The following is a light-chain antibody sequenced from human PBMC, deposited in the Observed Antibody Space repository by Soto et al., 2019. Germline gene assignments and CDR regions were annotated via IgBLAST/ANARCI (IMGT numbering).Light chain of an antibody. Sequence: DIQMTQSPSSLSASVGDRVTIACRASQSISSYLNWYQQKPGKAPKLLIYAASSLQSGVPSRFSGSGSGTDFTLTISSLQPEDFETYYCQQSYSTLYTFGPGTKVDIX. CDR3: QQSYSTLYT. V-gene: IGKV1-39*01. J-gene: IGKJ2*01. CDR2: AAS. CDR1: QSISSY.